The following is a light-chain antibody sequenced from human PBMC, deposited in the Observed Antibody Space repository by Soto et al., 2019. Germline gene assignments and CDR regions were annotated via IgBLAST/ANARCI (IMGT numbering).Light chain of an antibody. CDR2: EVT. CDR1: SSDVGGYDY. Sequence: QSALTQPASVSGSPGQSIAISCTGTSSDVGGYDYVSWYQQHTDKAPKLIVYEVTHRPSGVSSRFSGSKSGNTASLTISGLQAEDEADYYCSSLRSGSTRVFGTWTKLTV. V-gene: IGLV2-14*01. J-gene: IGLJ1*01. CDR3: SSLRSGSTRV.